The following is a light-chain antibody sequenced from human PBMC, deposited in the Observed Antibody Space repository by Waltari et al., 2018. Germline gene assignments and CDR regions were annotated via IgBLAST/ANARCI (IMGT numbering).Light chain of an antibody. CDR2: EVK. CDR3: SSYTTRSTWV. CDR1: IHDIGRFDF. Sequence: QSALTQTASVSASPGQSITMSCTVTIHDIGRFDFVPWYQQHPGQAPRLLIYEVKYRPSGVSDRFSGSKSDNTASLTIFGLQAEDEADYYCSSYTTRSTWVFGGGTKLTVL. J-gene: IGLJ3*02. V-gene: IGLV2-14*01.